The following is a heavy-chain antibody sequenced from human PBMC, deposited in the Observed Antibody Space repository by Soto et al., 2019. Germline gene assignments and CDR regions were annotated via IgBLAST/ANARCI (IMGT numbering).Heavy chain of an antibody. CDR2: IYHSGST. V-gene: IGHV4-4*02. CDR1: SGSISSSNW. Sequence: SETLSLTCAVSSGSISSSNWWSWVRQPPGKGLEWIGEIYHSGSTNYNPSLKSRVTISVDKSKNQFSLKLSSVTAADTAVYYCARVTVPPMGYYYYYMDVWGKGTTVTVSS. D-gene: IGHD1-1*01. CDR3: ARVTVPPMGYYYYYMDV. J-gene: IGHJ6*03.